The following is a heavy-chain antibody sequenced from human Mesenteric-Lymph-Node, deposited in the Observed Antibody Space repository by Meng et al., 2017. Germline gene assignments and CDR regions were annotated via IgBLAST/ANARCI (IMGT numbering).Heavy chain of an antibody. Sequence: GESLKISCAASGFTFSDYYMSWIRQAPGKGLEWVSSISSSSSYIYYADSVKGRFTISRDNAKNSLYLQMNSLRVEDTAIYYCARGGYGPRVVTGTPDHWGQGTLVTVSS. D-gene: IGHD2-21*02. CDR2: ISSSSSYI. V-gene: IGHV3-11*06. J-gene: IGHJ4*02. CDR1: GFTFSDYY. CDR3: ARGGYGPRVVTGTPDH.